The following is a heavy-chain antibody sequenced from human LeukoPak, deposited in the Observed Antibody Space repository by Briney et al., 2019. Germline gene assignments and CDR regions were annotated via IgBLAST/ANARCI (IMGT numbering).Heavy chain of an antibody. J-gene: IGHJ4*02. D-gene: IGHD5-18*01. CDR2: IYHSGST. V-gene: IGHV4-30-2*02. Sequence: PSETLSLTCAVSGGSISSGGYSWSWIRQPPGKGLEWIGYIYHSGSTYYNPSLKSRVTISVDRSKNQFSLKLSSVTAADTAVYYCARTQKDTAMAYFDYWGQGTLVTVSS. CDR1: GGSISSGGYS. CDR3: ARTQKDTAMAYFDY.